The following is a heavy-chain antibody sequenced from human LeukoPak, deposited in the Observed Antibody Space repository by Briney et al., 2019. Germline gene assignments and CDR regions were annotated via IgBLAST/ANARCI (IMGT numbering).Heavy chain of an antibody. V-gene: IGHV1-2*02. CDR2: INPNSGGT. CDR3: ARVPSRPVGATVDY. J-gene: IGHJ4*02. CDR1: GYTFTGYY. Sequence: GASVKVSCKASGYTFTGYYMHWVRQAPGQGLEWMGWINPNSGGTNYAQKFQGRVTMTRDTSISTAYMELSRLRSDDTAVYYCARVPSRPVGATVDYWGQGTLVTVSS. D-gene: IGHD1-26*01.